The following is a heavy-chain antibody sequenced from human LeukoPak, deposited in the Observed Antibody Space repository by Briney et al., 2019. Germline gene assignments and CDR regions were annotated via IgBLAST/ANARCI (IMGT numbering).Heavy chain of an antibody. CDR3: ARIAAAAFDY. J-gene: IGHJ4*02. V-gene: IGHV4-59*01. CDR2: IYYSGST. D-gene: IGHD6-13*01. Sequence: SETLSLTCTVSGGSISTYYWSWIRQPPGKGLEWIGYIYYSGSTNYNPSLKSRVTISVDTSKNQFSLKLSSVTAADTAVYYCARIAAAAFDYWGQGTLVTVSS. CDR1: GGSISTYY.